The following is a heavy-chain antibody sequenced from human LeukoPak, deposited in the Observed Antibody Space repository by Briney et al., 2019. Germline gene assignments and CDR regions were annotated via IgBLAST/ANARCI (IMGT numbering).Heavy chain of an antibody. Sequence: PGGSLRLSCVASGFTFSSYAMSWVRQAPGKGLEWVSTISGSGGSTYHADSVKGQFTISRDNSKNTLYLQMNSLRGEDTAVHYCAKVRSSAWLDAFDIWGQGTMATVSS. V-gene: IGHV3-23*01. CDR2: ISGSGGST. CDR1: GFTFSSYA. J-gene: IGHJ3*02. CDR3: AKVRSSAWLDAFDI. D-gene: IGHD3-22*01.